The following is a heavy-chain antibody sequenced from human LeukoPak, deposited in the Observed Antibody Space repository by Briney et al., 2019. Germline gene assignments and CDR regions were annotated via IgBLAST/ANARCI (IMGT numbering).Heavy chain of an antibody. Sequence: GGSLRLSCAASGFTFSTYWMSWVRQAPGKGLEWVANIKQDGSAKYYVDSVKGRFTISRDNAKNSLYLQMNSLRAEDTAVYYCARGPKLGLNTLDAFDIWGQGTMVTVSS. V-gene: IGHV3-7*01. D-gene: IGHD7-27*01. CDR3: ARGPKLGLNTLDAFDI. CDR2: IKQDGSAK. J-gene: IGHJ3*02. CDR1: GFTFSTYW.